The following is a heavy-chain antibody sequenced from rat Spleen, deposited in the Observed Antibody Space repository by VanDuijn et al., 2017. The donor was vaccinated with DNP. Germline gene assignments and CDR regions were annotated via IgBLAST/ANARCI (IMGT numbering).Heavy chain of an antibody. D-gene: IGHD1-12*02. Sequence: EVQLVESGGGLVPPGRSLKLSCAASGFTFINYDMSWVRQAPPKSLEWIASISTVDSTYYSDSVKGRFSISRDNAKSTLYLQMNSLRSEDTATYYCARSNTYYDGTYYYWYFDFWGPGTMVTVSS. CDR3: ARSNTYYDGTYYYWYFDF. V-gene: IGHV5-25*01. CDR2: ISTVDST. J-gene: IGHJ1*01. CDR1: GFTFINYD.